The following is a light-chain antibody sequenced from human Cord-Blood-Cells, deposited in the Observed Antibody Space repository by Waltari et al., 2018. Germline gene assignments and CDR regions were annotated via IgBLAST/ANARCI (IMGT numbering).Light chain of an antibody. J-gene: IGLJ3*02. Sequence: QSALTQPASVSGSPGQSITISCTANSRDAGSSNLVSWYQQHPGKAPKLMIYEGSKRPSGVSNRFSGSKSGNTASLTIAGLQAEDEADYYCCSYAGSSTWVFGGGTKLTVL. V-gene: IGLV2-23*01. CDR1: SRDAGSSNL. CDR2: EGS. CDR3: CSYAGSSTWV.